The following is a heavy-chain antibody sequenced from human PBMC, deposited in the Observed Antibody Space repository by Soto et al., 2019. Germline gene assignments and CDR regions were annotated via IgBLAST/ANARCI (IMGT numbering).Heavy chain of an antibody. J-gene: IGHJ6*03. D-gene: IGHD5-12*01. CDR3: ARGRPVDIVATIYYYYMDV. CDR2: IYYSGST. V-gene: IGHV4-59*12. CDR1: GGSISSYY. Sequence: SETLSLTCTVSGGSISSYYWSWIRQPPWKGLEWIGYIYYSGSTNYNPSLKSRVAISVDTSKNQFSLKLSSVTAADTAVYYCARGRPVDIVATIYYYYMDVWGKGTTVTVSS.